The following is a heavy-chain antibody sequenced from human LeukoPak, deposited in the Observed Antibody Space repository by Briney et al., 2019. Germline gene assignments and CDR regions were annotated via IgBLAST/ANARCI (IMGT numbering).Heavy chain of an antibody. CDR1: GGSFSGYY. CDR3: ARDLEYSSSSPWFDP. V-gene: IGHV4-34*01. CDR2: INHSGST. D-gene: IGHD6-6*01. J-gene: IGHJ5*02. Sequence: SETLSLTCAVYGGSFSGYYWSWIRQPPGKGLEWIGEINHSGSTNYNPSLKSRVTISVDTSKNQFSLKLSSVTAADTAVYYCARDLEYSSSSPWFDPWGQGTLVTVSS.